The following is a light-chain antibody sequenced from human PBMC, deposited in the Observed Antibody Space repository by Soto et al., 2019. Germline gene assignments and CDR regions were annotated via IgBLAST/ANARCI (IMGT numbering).Light chain of an antibody. CDR3: QRYGSSST. CDR2: GAS. J-gene: IGKJ1*01. Sequence: IVLTQSPGTLSLSPGDRATLSCRASQTITNNYLAWYQQRPGQAPRLLIYGASIRATGISDRFSGSGSGTYFTLTISGLEPEDFAVYYCQRYGSSSTFGQGTRVEIK. CDR1: QTITNNY. V-gene: IGKV3-20*01.